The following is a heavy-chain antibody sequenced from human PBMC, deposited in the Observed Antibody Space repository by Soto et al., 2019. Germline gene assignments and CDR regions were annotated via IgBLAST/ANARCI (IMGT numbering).Heavy chain of an antibody. V-gene: IGHV3-15*07. CDR3: MSLLWSEGVD. CDR2: IKSKSDGGAI. J-gene: IGHJ4*02. Sequence: PGGSLRLSCAASGFIFTDAWMNWVRQVPGEGLEWVGRIKSKSDGGAIDYAEPVKGRFTISRDDSKNTLYLQMNSLKTEDTAVYYFMSLLWSEGVDWGPASLV. CDR1: GFIFTDAW. D-gene: IGHD3-3*01.